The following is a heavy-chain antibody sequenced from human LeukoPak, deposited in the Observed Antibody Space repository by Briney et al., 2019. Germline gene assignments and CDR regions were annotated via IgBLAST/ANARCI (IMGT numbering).Heavy chain of an antibody. J-gene: IGHJ4*02. D-gene: IGHD3-16*01. V-gene: IGHV4-38-2*01. Sequence: PGGSLRLSCAASGFTFSDYYMSWIRQPPGKGLEWIGTIYHGGSTDSYTGRTYYKSSLKSRVTISVDTSNNQFSLTMASVTAADTAVYYCARLPRGLIRSYWGQGTLVTVSS. CDR3: ARLPRGLIRSY. CDR2: IYHGGST. CDR1: GFTFSDYY.